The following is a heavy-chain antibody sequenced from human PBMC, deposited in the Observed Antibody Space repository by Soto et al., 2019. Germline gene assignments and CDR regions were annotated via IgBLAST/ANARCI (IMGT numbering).Heavy chain of an antibody. CDR1: GLIVNNNY. Sequence: EMQLVESGGGLVNPGGSLRLSCAASGLIVNNNYMNWVRQAPGKGLEWVSGIHSGNSASSADSVMGRFTISRHNSKNMVYLQMNSLRAEDTAVYYCARDPGYCSGGICYRYMDVWGKGTTVTVSS. J-gene: IGHJ6*03. CDR2: IHSGNSA. CDR3: ARDPGYCSGGICYRYMDV. D-gene: IGHD2-15*01. V-gene: IGHV3-53*04.